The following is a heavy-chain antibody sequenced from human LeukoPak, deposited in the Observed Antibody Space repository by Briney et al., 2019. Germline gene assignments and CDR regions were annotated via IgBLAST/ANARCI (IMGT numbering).Heavy chain of an antibody. CDR3: ARVPLGKWLVRGCFDY. D-gene: IGHD6-19*01. CDR2: INTNSGGT. CDR1: GYTFTGYY. J-gene: IGHJ4*02. Sequence: ASVKVSCKASGYTFTGYYMHWVRQAPGQGLEWMGWINTNSGGTNYAQKFQGRVTMTRDTSISTAYMELSRLRSDDTAVYYCARVPLGKWLVRGCFDYWGQGTLVTVSS. V-gene: IGHV1-2*02.